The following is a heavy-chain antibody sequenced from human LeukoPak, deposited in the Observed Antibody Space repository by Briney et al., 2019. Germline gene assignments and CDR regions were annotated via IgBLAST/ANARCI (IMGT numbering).Heavy chain of an antibody. J-gene: IGHJ4*02. CDR1: GFTFSSYG. CDR3: AKEGGTMIVVEDYFDY. V-gene: IGHV3-30*18. CDR2: ISYDGSNK. Sequence: PGRSLRLSCAASGFTFSSYGMHWVRQAPGKGLEWAAVISYDGSNKYYADSVKGRFTISRDSSKNTLYLQMNSLRAEDTAVYYCAKEGGTMIVVEDYFDYWGQGTLVTVSS. D-gene: IGHD3-22*01.